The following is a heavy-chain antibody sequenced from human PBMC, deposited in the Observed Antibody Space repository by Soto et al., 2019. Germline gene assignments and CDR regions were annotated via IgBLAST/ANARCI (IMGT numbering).Heavy chain of an antibody. Sequence: PSETLSLTCTVSGGSISSYYWSWIRQPPGKGLEWIGYIYYSGSTNYNPSLKSRVTISVDTSKNQFSLKLSSVTAADTAVYYCARHKEYYDILTAFFDYWGQGTLVTVSS. D-gene: IGHD3-9*01. CDR2: IYYSGST. J-gene: IGHJ4*02. CDR1: GGSISSYY. CDR3: ARHKEYYDILTAFFDY. V-gene: IGHV4-59*08.